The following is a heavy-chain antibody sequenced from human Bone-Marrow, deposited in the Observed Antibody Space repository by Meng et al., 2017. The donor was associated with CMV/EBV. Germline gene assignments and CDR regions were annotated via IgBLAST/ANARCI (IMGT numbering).Heavy chain of an antibody. V-gene: IGHV3-23*03. CDR3: ATGGIAALDY. D-gene: IGHD6-13*01. Sequence: GGSLRLSCAASGFTFDDYTMHWVRQAPGKGLEWVSVLYGFGTTYYADSVKGRFTISGDNPKNMVYLQMNSLRAEDTAVYYCATGGIAALDYWGQGTLVTVSS. J-gene: IGHJ4*02. CDR1: GFTFDDYT. CDR2: LYGFGTT.